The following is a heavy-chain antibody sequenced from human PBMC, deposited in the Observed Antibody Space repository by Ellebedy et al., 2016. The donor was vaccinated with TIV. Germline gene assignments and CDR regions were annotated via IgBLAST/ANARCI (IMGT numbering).Heavy chain of an antibody. CDR1: GYTFSTHY. Sequence: ASVKVSCKASGYTFSTHYIHWVRQAPRQGLEWMGIVDPTGGSPTYSQKFQGRLTMTRDTSTSTVSMELSSLRSEDTAIYYCARFEASSFEYWGQGTLVTVSS. CDR2: VDPTGGSP. CDR3: ARFEASSFEY. J-gene: IGHJ4*02. V-gene: IGHV1-46*01. D-gene: IGHD3-9*01.